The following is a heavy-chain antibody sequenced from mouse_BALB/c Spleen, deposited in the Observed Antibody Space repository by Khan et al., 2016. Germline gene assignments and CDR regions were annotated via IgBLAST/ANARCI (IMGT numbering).Heavy chain of an antibody. CDR2: FIPTSGKT. V-gene: IGHV1-4*02. Sequence: QVQLQLSAAELARPGASLKLSCNASGYTFTDYTMHWLKLRPGQGLEWFGYFIPTSGKTEYNQTFKSKTTLTPDTSSNTFYLQLSSLTSDDSAAYYCARTGYFDFWGQGTTLTVSS. J-gene: IGHJ2*01. CDR1: GYTFTDYT. CDR3: ARTGYFDF.